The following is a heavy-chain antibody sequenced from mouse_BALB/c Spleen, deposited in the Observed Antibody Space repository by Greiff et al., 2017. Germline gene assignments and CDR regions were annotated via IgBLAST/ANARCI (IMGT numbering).Heavy chain of an antibody. D-gene: IGHD2-3*01. CDR3: TRDHDGFWYFEV. J-gene: IGHJ1*01. V-gene: IGHV5-6-4*01. Sequence: EVKLVESGGGLVKPGGSLKLSCAASGFTFSSYTMSWVRQTPEKRLEWVATISSGGSYTYYPDSVKGRFTISRDNAKNTLYLQMSSLKSEDTAMYYCTRDHDGFWYFEVWGAGTTVTVSS. CDR2: ISSGGSYT. CDR1: GFTFSSYT.